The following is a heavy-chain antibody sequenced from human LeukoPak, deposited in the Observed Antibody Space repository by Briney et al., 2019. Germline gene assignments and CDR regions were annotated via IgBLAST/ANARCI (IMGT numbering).Heavy chain of an antibody. J-gene: IGHJ4*02. V-gene: IGHV3-30-3*01. CDR3: AREGYYGSGSPPSLYFDY. CDR2: TSSDLNVK. CDR1: GFTFRNYV. D-gene: IGHD3-10*01. Sequence: GGSLRPSCAASGFTFRNYVIHWVRQAPGKGQEWVAVTSSDLNVKLYADSVKGRFTISRDNSRSTLYLQMNSLRPEDTAIYYCAREGYYGSGSPPSLYFDYWGQGTLVTVSS.